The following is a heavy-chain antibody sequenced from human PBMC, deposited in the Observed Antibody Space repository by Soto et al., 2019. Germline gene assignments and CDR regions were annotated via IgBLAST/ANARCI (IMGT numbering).Heavy chain of an antibody. CDR2: ISAYNGNT. CDR1: GYTFTSYG. D-gene: IGHD3-9*01. CDR3: ASGHLEDYDILNSAFDI. Sequence: ASVKVSCKASGYTFTSYGISWVRQAPGQGLEWMGWISAYNGNTNYAQKLQGRVTMTTDTSTSTAYMELRSLRSDDTAVYYCASGHLEDYDILNSAFDIWGQGTMVTVSS. J-gene: IGHJ3*02. V-gene: IGHV1-18*01.